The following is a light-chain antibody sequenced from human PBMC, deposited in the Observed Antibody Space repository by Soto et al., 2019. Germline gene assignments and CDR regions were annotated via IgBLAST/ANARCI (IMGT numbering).Light chain of an antibody. Sequence: EIVLTQSPATLSLSPGERATLSCRASQSVRTYLAWYQQRPGQVPRLLIYDASNRATGVPARFSGSRSGTDFTLTISDLEPADFGLYYCQQRLNWPPGFGQGTKVDIK. CDR2: DAS. J-gene: IGKJ1*01. CDR1: QSVRTY. CDR3: QQRLNWPPG. V-gene: IGKV3-11*01.